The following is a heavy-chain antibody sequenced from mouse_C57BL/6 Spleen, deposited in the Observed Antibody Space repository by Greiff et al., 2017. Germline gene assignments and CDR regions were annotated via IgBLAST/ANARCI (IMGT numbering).Heavy chain of an antibody. J-gene: IGHJ4*01. CDR2: VYPYNGGT. V-gene: IGHV1-36*01. CDR1: GFTFTDYY. CDR3: ATAASSGDYAMDY. D-gene: IGHD1-1*01. Sequence: DVKLQESGPVLVKPGPSVKISCKASGFTFTDYYMHWVKQSHGKSLEWIGLVYPYNGGTSYNQKFKGKATLTVDTSSSTAYMELNSLTSEDSAVYYCATAASSGDYAMDYWGQGTSVTVSS.